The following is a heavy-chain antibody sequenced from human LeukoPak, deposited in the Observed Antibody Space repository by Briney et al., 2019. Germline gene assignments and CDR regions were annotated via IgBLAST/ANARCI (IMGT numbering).Heavy chain of an antibody. CDR2: INPNSGAT. CDR3: ARGAGIVATIDLYYFDY. Sequence: ASVKVSCKASGYTFTGCYMHWVRQAPGQGLEWMGWINPNSGATNYAQKFQDRVTMTRDTSISTAYMELSRLRSDDTAVYYCARGAGIVATIDLYYFDYWGQGTLVTVSS. CDR1: GYTFTGCY. V-gene: IGHV1-2*02. J-gene: IGHJ4*02. D-gene: IGHD5-12*01.